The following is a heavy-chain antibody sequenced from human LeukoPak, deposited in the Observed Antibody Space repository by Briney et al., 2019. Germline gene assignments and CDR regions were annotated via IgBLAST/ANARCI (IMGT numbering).Heavy chain of an antibody. CDR2: IYHSGST. CDR3: ARELVGVTAFEY. J-gene: IGHJ4*02. Sequence: TLSLTCTVSGASITSESYYWTWLRQPPGKGLEWIGYIYHSGSTYYNPSLKSRVTMSVDRSKNQFSLKLNSVTAADTAVYFCARELVGVTAFEYWGQGTLVTVSS. CDR1: GASITSESYY. D-gene: IGHD1-26*01. V-gene: IGHV4-30-2*01.